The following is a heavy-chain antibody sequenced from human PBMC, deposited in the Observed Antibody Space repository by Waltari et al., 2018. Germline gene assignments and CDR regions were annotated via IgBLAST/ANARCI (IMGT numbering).Heavy chain of an antibody. CDR1: EFTFRSYA. CDR3: ARDYCDRTNCHGMDV. J-gene: IGHJ6*02. Sequence: QVQLVESGGGVVQPGRSLRLSCAASEFTFRSYAMHWVRQAPGKGLEWVAVIAYNGRNIYYVDSVKVRFTISRDNSNKTLYLQMNSLRPEDTAVYYCARDYCDRTNCHGMDVWGQGTTVTVSS. CDR2: IAYNGRNI. D-gene: IGHD3-22*01. V-gene: IGHV3-30*04.